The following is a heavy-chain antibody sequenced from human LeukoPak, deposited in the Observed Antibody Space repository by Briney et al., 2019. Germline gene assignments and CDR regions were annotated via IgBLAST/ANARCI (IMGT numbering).Heavy chain of an antibody. CDR3: AKDRYSSGWPCYYMDV. D-gene: IGHD6-19*01. CDR2: ISGRGGST. J-gene: IGHJ6*03. CDR1: AFTIGSFA. Sequence: PAGSLRCSAAGSAFTIGSFAMGRLPQGPGLEWKGGSGISGRGGSTYYADSVKGQFTISRDNSKNTLYLQMNRLRAEDTAVYYCAKDRYSSGWPCYYMDVWGKGTTVTVPS. V-gene: IGHV3-23*01.